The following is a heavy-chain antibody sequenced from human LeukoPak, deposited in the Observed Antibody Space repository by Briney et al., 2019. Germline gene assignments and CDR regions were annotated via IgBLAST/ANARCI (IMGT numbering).Heavy chain of an antibody. CDR1: GGSISSYY. J-gene: IGHJ3*02. CDR3: ARVWRYGYSYGTAFPTAFDI. Sequence: PSETLSLTCTVSGGSISSYYWSWIRQPPGRGLEWIGYIYYSGSTNYNPSLKSRVTISVDTSKNQFSLKLSSVTAADTAVYYCARVWRYGYSYGTAFPTAFDIWGRGTMVTVSS. D-gene: IGHD5-18*01. V-gene: IGHV4-59*01. CDR2: IYYSGST.